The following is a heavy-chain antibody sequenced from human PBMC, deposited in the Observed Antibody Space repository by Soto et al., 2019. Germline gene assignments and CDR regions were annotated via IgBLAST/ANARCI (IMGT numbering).Heavy chain of an antibody. J-gene: IGHJ6*03. V-gene: IGHV1-2*04. CDR1: GYTFTGYY. CDR3: ARGQYSGYDTYYYYYMDV. D-gene: IGHD5-12*01. CDR2: INPNSGGT. Sequence: ASVKVSCKASGYTFTGYYMHWVRQAPGQGLEWMGWINPNSGGTNYAQKFQGWVTMTRDTSISTAYMELSRLRSDDTAVYYCARGQYSGYDTYYYYYMDVWGKGTTVTVSS.